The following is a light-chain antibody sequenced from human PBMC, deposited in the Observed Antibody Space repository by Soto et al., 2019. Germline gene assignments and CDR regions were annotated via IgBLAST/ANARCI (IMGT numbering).Light chain of an antibody. CDR2: EVN. Sequence: SVLTQPASVSGSPGQSITISCAGTGSDVGAYNLVSWYQQHPGKAPKLIIFEVNTRPSGISNRFSGSKSGDTASLTISGLQAEDEADYFCCSYAGTVAYVFGTGTKVTVL. CDR3: CSYAGTVAYV. J-gene: IGLJ1*01. V-gene: IGLV2-23*02. CDR1: GSDVGAYNL.